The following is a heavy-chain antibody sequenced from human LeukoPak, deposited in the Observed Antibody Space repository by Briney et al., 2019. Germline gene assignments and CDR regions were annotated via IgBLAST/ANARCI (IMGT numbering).Heavy chain of an antibody. CDR3: ARDRPWELRLPGAFDI. CDR1: GGSISSYY. CDR2: IYTSGST. J-gene: IGHJ3*02. Sequence: PSETLSLTCTVSGGSISSYYWSWIRQPAGKGLEWIGRIYTSGSTNYNPSLKSRVTMSVDTTKNQFSLKLSSVTAADTAVYYCARDRPWELRLPGAFDIWGQGTMVTVSS. D-gene: IGHD1-26*01. V-gene: IGHV4-4*07.